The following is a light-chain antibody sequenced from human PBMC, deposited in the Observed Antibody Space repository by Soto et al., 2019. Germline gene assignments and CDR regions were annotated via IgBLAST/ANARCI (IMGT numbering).Light chain of an antibody. CDR2: GAS. Sequence: EIVMTQSPATLSVSPGGRATLSCRASQSISSYLAWYQQKPGQAPRLLIYGASTRATDIPARFSGGGSGTEFTLTINSLQSEDVAVYYCHQVNDWPRGTFGQGTKVEVK. V-gene: IGKV3-15*01. CDR3: HQVNDWPRGT. CDR1: QSISSY. J-gene: IGKJ1*01.